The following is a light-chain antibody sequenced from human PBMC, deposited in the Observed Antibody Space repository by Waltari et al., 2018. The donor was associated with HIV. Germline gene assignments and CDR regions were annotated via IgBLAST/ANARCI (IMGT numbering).Light chain of an antibody. CDR1: SSNIWHNY. V-gene: IGLV1-51*01. J-gene: IGLJ2*01. CDR2: DNN. Sequence: QSVLTQPPSVSAAPGTQVTISCSGSSSNIWHNYVSWYPQLPETAPKPVIYDNNKRHSGIPDRFSGSKSGTSATLDITGLQTGDEADYYCGTWDSSLSAGVFGGGTKLTVL. CDR3: GTWDSSLSAGV.